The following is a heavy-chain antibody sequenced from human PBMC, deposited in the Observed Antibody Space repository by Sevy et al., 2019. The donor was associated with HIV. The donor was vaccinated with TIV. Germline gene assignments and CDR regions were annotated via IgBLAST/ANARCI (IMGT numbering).Heavy chain of an antibody. CDR3: ASDQNSDTKWALPSVG. D-gene: IGHD1-26*01. CDR1: GFTFSSYG. V-gene: IGHV3-33*08. Sequence: GGSRRLSCAASGFTFSSYGMHWVRQAPGKGLEWVAVIWYDGSNKYYADSVKGRFTISRDNSKNTLYLQMNSLRAEDTAVYYCASDQNSDTKWALPSVGWGQGTLVTVSS. J-gene: IGHJ4*02. CDR2: IWYDGSNK.